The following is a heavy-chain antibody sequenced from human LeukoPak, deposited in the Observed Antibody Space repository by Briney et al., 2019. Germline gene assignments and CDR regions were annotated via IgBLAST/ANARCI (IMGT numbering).Heavy chain of an antibody. Sequence: ASVKVSCKASGYTFTSYDINWVRQATGQGLEWMGWMNPNSGNTGCAQKFQGRVTMTRNTSISTAYMELSSLRSEDTAVYYCARESLKGVFGSLRSNAFDIWGQGTMVTVSS. CDR2: MNPNSGNT. CDR1: GYTFTSYD. D-gene: IGHD3-10*01. V-gene: IGHV1-8*01. CDR3: ARESLKGVFGSLRSNAFDI. J-gene: IGHJ3*02.